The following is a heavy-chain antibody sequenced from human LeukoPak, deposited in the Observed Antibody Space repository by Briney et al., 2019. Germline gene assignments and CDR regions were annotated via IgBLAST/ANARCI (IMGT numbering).Heavy chain of an antibody. CDR3: ARGGLGLLYYFDY. Sequence: SETLSLTCAVSGGSISSSNWWSWVRQPPRKGLEWIGYIYHSGSTYYNPSLKSRVTISVDRSKNQFSLKLSSVTAADTAVYYCARGGLGLLYYFDYWGQGTLVTVSS. CDR2: IYHSGST. J-gene: IGHJ4*02. CDR1: GGSISSSNW. D-gene: IGHD3/OR15-3a*01. V-gene: IGHV4-4*02.